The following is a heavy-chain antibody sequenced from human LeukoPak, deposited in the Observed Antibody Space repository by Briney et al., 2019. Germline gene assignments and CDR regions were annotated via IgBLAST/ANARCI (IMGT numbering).Heavy chain of an antibody. J-gene: IGHJ6*03. D-gene: IGHD3-3*01. CDR1: GGSFSGHY. Sequence: SETLSLTCAVYGGSFSGHYWSWIRQPPGKGLEWIGEINHSGGTNYNPSLKSRVTISVDTSKNQFSLKLSSVTAADTAVYYCARGQRYDFWSGSHYYYMDVWGKGTTVTVSS. CDR2: INHSGGT. V-gene: IGHV4-34*01. CDR3: ARGQRYDFWSGSHYYYMDV.